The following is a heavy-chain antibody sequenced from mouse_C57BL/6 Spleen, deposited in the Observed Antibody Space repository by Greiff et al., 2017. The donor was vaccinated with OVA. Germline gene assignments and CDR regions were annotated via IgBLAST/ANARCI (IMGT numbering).Heavy chain of an antibody. CDR2: IYPGSGST. V-gene: IGHV1-55*01. CDR1: GYTFTSYW. CDR3: ARGGYYGSSPWFAY. J-gene: IGHJ3*01. Sequence: QVHVKQPGAELVKPGASVKMSCKASGYTFTSYWITWVKQRPGQGLEWIGDIYPGSGSTNYNEKFKSKATLTVDTSSSTAYMQLSSLTSEDSAVYYCARGGYYGSSPWFAYWGQGTLVTVSA. D-gene: IGHD1-1*01.